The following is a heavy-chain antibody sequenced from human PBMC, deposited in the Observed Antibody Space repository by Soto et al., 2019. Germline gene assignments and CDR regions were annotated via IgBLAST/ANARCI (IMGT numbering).Heavy chain of an antibody. CDR3: ARGMSAPYYYGMDV. CDR2: IWYDGSNK. Sequence: GGSLRLSCAASGFTFSSYGMHWVRQAPGKGLEWVAVIWYDGSNKYYADSVKGRFTISRDNSKNTLYLQMNSLRAEDTAVYYCARGMSAPYYYGMDVWGQGXTVTVSS. J-gene: IGHJ6*02. CDR1: GFTFSSYG. V-gene: IGHV3-33*01.